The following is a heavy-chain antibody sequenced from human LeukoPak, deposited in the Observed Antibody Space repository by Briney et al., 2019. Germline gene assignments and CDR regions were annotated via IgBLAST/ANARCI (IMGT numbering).Heavy chain of an antibody. D-gene: IGHD3-22*01. CDR3: ARSYDSSGYWFDY. J-gene: IGHJ4*02. CDR1: GGTFSSYA. CDR2: IIPIFGTA. V-gene: IGHV1-69*13. Sequence: SVKVSCKSSGGTFSSYAIIWVRQAPGQGLEWMGGIIPIFGTANYAQKFQGRVTITADESTSTAYMELSSLRSEDTAVYYCARSYDSSGYWFDYWGQGTLVTVSS.